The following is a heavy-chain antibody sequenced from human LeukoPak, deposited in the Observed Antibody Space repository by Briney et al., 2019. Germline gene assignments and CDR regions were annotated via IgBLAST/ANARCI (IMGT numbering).Heavy chain of an antibody. Sequence: GGSLRLSCAASGFTFSSYAMHWVRQAPGKGLEWAAVISYDGSNKYYADSVKGRFTISRDNSKNTLYLQMNSLRAEDTAVYYCARDAYGDYWALDYWGQGTLVTVSS. CDR2: ISYDGSNK. J-gene: IGHJ4*02. V-gene: IGHV3-30-3*01. CDR3: ARDAYGDYWALDY. CDR1: GFTFSSYA. D-gene: IGHD4-17*01.